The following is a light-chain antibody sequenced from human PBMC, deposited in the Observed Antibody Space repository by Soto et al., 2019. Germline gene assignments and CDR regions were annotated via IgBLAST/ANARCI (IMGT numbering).Light chain of an antibody. CDR1: QSVSNNY. CDR2: GAS. V-gene: IGKV3-20*01. CDR3: QHYGSSWT. Sequence: EIVLTQSPGTLSLSPGERATLSCRASQSVSNNYLAWFQQKGGQAPRLLIFGASSRAAGIPDRFSGSVSGTDFILTISRLEREGFAVYYCQHYGSSWTFGQGTQVEI. J-gene: IGKJ1*01.